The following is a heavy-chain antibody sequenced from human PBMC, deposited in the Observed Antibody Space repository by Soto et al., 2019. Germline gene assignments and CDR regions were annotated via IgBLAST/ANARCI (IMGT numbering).Heavy chain of an antibody. D-gene: IGHD2-2*01. CDR3: ARDGSSTANWLGP. CDR2: SYYTGVT. Sequence: SHTLSLTCTVSGASLHIGGYYWAWIRQNPGKGLEWICYSYYTGVTYYNPSLGSRVNISVDTSKNQFSLELTSVTAADTAVYYCARDGSSTANWLGPWGQGLLVTVSS. V-gene: IGHV4-31*03. CDR1: GASLHIGGYY. J-gene: IGHJ5*02.